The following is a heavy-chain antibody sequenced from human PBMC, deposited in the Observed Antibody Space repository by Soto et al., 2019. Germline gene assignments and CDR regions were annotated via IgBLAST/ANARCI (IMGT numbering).Heavy chain of an antibody. V-gene: IGHV4-34*01. Sequence: SETLSLTCAVYGGSFSGYYWTWIRQPPGKGLEWTGEINHSGSTNYNPSLKSRVTISVDTSKNQFSLKLNSVTAADMAVYYCARALRGYSGYGPCWGQGTLVTVSS. D-gene: IGHD5-12*01. J-gene: IGHJ4*02. CDR3: ARALRGYSGYGPC. CDR2: INHSGST. CDR1: GGSFSGYY.